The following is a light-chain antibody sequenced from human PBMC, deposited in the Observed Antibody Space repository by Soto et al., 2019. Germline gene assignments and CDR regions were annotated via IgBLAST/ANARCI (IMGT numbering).Light chain of an antibody. CDR1: QSVSSSY. V-gene: IGKV3-20*01. J-gene: IGKJ4*01. Sequence: EIVLTQSPGTLSLSPGERATLSCRASQSVSSSYLAWYQQKPGQAARLLINGASSRATGIPDRFSGSGSGTDVTLTISRLEAEDFAVYYCQQYGSSPLTFGGGTKVDIK. CDR2: GAS. CDR3: QQYGSSPLT.